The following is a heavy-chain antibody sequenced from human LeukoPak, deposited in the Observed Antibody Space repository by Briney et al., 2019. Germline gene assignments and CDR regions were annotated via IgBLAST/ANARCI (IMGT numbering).Heavy chain of an antibody. CDR1: GYTFTTYA. CDR3: ARGYTRDMTSVAHFDY. CDR2: INTNTGNP. V-gene: IGHV7-4-1*02. Sequence: GASVKVSCKASGYTFTTYAMNWVRQAPGHELEWMGWINTNTGNPTYAQGFTGRFVFSLDASVSTASLQISSLKAEDTAVYYCARGYTRDMTSVAHFDYWGQGTLVTVSS. J-gene: IGHJ4*02. D-gene: IGHD4-23*01.